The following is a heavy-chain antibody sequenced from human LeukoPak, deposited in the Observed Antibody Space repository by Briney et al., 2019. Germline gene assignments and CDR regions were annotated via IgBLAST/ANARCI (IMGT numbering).Heavy chain of an antibody. CDR3: ARHTSVAGPFDY. V-gene: IGHV4-39*01. CDR2: IYDSETT. J-gene: IGHJ4*02. D-gene: IGHD6-19*01. CDR1: GGSISSRSSF. Sequence: PSETLPLTCTVSGGSISSRSSFWGWIRQPPGKGLDWIGSIYDSETTSYNPSLKSRVTISVDTSKNQFSLKLSSVTAADTAVYYCARHTSVAGPFDYWGQGTLVIVSS.